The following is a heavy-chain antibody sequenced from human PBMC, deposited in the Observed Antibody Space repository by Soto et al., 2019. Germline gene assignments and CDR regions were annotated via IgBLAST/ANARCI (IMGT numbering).Heavy chain of an antibody. CDR1: GFTFNTYN. Sequence: GGSLRLSCAASGFTFNTYNMNWVRQAPGKGLEWVSFISSSKTIYYADPVKGRFTISRDNAKNSLYLQMNSLRDEDTAVYYCAVFEASGPLDVWGQGTTVTVSS. J-gene: IGHJ6*02. CDR3: AVFEASGPLDV. D-gene: IGHD3-10*01. CDR2: ISSSKTI. V-gene: IGHV3-48*02.